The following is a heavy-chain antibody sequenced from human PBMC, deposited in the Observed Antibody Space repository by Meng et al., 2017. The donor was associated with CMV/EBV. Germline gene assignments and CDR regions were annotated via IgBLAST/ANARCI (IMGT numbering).Heavy chain of an antibody. CDR1: GFTFSSYA. CDR3: ARDPASSWYGHYYYGMDV. D-gene: IGHD6-13*01. Sequence: LSLTCAASGFTFSSYAMRWVRQAPGKGLEWVAVISYDGSNKYYADSVKGRFTISRDNSKNTLYLQMNSLRAEDTAVYYCARDPASSWYGHYYYGMDVWGQGTTVTVSS. V-gene: IGHV3-30*04. CDR2: ISYDGSNK. J-gene: IGHJ6*02.